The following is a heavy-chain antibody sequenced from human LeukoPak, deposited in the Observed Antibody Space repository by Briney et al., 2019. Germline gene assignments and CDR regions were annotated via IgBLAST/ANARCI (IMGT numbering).Heavy chain of an antibody. Sequence: GGSLRLSCAASGFTFSSYAMSWVRQAPGKGLEWVSAISGSGGSTCYADSVKGRFTISRDNSKNTLYLQMNSLRAEDTAVYYCAKGRRRYYDSSGYYYGYWGQGTLVTVSS. J-gene: IGHJ4*02. CDR1: GFTFSSYA. CDR2: ISGSGGST. D-gene: IGHD3-22*01. CDR3: AKGRRRYYDSSGYYYGY. V-gene: IGHV3-23*01.